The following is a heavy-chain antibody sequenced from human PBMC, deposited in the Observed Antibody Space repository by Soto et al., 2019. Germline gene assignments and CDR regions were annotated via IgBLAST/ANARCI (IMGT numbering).Heavy chain of an antibody. V-gene: IGHV4-30-2*01. CDR1: GGSISSGGYS. D-gene: IGHD6-6*01. J-gene: IGHJ5*02. CDR2: IYHSGST. CDR3: ARRSSSSLGSLFDP. Sequence: SETLSLTCAVSGGSISSGGYSWSWIRQPPGKGLEWIGYIYHSGSTYYNPSLKSRVTISVDRSKNQFSLKLSSVTPTDTAVYYCARRSSSSLGSLFDPWGRGILVTVSS.